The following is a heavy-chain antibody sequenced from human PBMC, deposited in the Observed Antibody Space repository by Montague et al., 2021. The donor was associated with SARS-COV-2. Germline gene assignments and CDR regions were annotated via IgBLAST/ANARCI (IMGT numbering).Heavy chain of an antibody. D-gene: IGHD3-10*01. Sequence: SKTLSLTCSVSGTSITSYYWNWIRQPPGKGLEWIGYISDSGSTNYSPSLKSRVTMSVDTSKNQMSLKLTSVTAADTAVYYCARGCLSYFGAGSHCYGMDVWGQGTTVTVSS. CDR3: ARGCLSYFGAGSHCYGMDV. J-gene: IGHJ6*02. CDR2: ISDSGST. CDR1: GTSITSYY. V-gene: IGHV4-59*01.